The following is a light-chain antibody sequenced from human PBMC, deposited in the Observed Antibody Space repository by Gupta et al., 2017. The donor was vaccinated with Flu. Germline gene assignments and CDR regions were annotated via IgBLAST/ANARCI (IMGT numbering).Light chain of an antibody. Sequence: DIQMTQYPSSLSASVGDTITLSCRASQSVSSYLNWYQQKPGKAPRLLIYAASSLQRGVPSRCSGSGDVTEVNITISSRQPEDFETYYCQQTYTDPPSITFGGGTKVDI. J-gene: IGKJ4*01. CDR3: QQTYTDPPSIT. CDR2: AAS. CDR1: QSVSSY. V-gene: IGKV1-39*01.